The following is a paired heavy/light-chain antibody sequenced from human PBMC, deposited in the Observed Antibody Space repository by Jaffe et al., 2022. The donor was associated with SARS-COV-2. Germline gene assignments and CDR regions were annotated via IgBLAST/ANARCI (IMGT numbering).Heavy chain of an antibody. CDR1: GFSLTTTGVG. D-gene: IGHD1-26*01. V-gene: IGHV2-5*02. CDR2: IYWDDDR. J-gene: IGHJ4*02. Sequence: QITLKESDPTLVKPTQTLTLTCTFSGFSLTTTGVGVGWIRQPPGKALEWLALIYWDDDRRYSPSLRSRLTITKDTSKNQVVLTMTNMDPVDTATYFCAHRQTGTLSPLGDYFDSWGQGTLVTVSS. CDR3: AHRQTGTLSPLGDYFDS.
Light chain of an antibody. Sequence: DIQMTQSPSSLSASVGDRVTITCRASQRINSNLVWYQQKPGKAPKLLIYAASTLQSGVPSRFSGSGSGTDFTLIISNLQPEDFATYYCQQSYSTPTFGGGTKVEIK. J-gene: IGKJ4*01. V-gene: IGKV1-39*01. CDR2: AAS. CDR1: QRINSN. CDR3: QQSYSTPT.